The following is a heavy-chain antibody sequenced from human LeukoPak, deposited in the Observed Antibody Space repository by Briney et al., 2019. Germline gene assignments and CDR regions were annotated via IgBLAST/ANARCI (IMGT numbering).Heavy chain of an antibody. Sequence: GKSLRLSCAASGFSFGSYGIHWVRQAPGKGLEWVAVISHEGSQTYYADSVRGRFTISRDNSKNMVYLQMNSLRVEDTAVYYCARTRGQWQVLDYWGQGTLVTVSS. CDR1: GFSFGSYG. J-gene: IGHJ4*02. CDR2: ISHEGSQT. V-gene: IGHV3-30*03. D-gene: IGHD6-19*01. CDR3: ARTRGQWQVLDY.